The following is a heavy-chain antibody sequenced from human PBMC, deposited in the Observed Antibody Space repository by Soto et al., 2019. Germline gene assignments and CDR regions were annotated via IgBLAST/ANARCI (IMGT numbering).Heavy chain of an antibody. CDR1: GGSISSSSYY. CDR2: IYYSGST. V-gene: IGHV4-39*01. D-gene: IGHD3-9*01. Sequence: QLQLQESGPGLVKPSETLSLTCTVSGGSISSSSYYWGWIRQPPGKGLEWIGSIYYSGSTYYNPSLKSRVTIPVDTSKNQFSLKLSSVTAADTAVYYCAVYYDILTGGGGSDAFDIWGQGTMVTVS. J-gene: IGHJ3*02. CDR3: AVYYDILTGGGGSDAFDI.